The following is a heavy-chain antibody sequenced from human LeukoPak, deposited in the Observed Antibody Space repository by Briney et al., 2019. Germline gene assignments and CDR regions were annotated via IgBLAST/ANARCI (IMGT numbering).Heavy chain of an antibody. CDR3: ARDRRVQGYSSGWSPFDY. J-gene: IGHJ4*02. Sequence: ASVKVSCKASGGTFSSYAISWVRQAPGQGLEWMGGIIPIFGTANYAQKFQGRVTITADKSTSTAYMELSSLRSEDTAVYYCARDRRVQGYSSGWSPFDYWGQGTLVTVSS. D-gene: IGHD6-19*01. CDR2: IIPIFGTA. V-gene: IGHV1-69*06. CDR1: GGTFSSYA.